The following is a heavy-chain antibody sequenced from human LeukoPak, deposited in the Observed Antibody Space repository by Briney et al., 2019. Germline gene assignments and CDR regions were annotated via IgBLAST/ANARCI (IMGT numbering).Heavy chain of an antibody. V-gene: IGHV1-2*02. J-gene: IGHJ3*02. Sequence: GASVTVSCKASAHTFTGYYMHWVGQAPGQGLEWMGWINPNTGATNYAQKFQGRVTMTRDTSLSTAYMKLSSLRSDDTAVYYCARLGSSDIWGQGTMVTVSS. CDR3: ARLGSSDI. CDR1: AHTFTGYY. D-gene: IGHD3-16*01. CDR2: INPNTGAT.